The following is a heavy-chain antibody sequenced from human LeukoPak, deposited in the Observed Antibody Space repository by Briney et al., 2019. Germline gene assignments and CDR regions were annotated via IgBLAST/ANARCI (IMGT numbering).Heavy chain of an antibody. D-gene: IGHD6-13*01. Sequence: PSQTLALTCTVSGGSISSYYWSWIRQPAGKGLGWIGRIYTSGSTNYNPSLKSRVTMSVDTSKNQFSLKLSSVTAADTAVYYCARGLAAAAWFDPWGQGTLVTVSS. CDR3: ARGLAAAAWFDP. V-gene: IGHV4-4*07. CDR2: IYTSGST. CDR1: GGSISSYY. J-gene: IGHJ5*02.